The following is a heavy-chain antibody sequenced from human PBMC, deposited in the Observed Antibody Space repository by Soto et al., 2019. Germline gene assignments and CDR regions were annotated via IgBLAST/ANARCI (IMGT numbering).Heavy chain of an antibody. V-gene: IGHV1-69*06. Sequence: ASVKVSCKASGGTFSSYAISWVRQAPGQGLEWMGGIIPIFGTANYAQKFQGRVTITADKSTSTAYMELSSLRSEDTAVYYCARGGDYGDFTAYWGQGTLVTVSS. J-gene: IGHJ4*02. CDR1: GGTFSSYA. CDR2: IIPIFGTA. D-gene: IGHD4-17*01. CDR3: ARGGDYGDFTAY.